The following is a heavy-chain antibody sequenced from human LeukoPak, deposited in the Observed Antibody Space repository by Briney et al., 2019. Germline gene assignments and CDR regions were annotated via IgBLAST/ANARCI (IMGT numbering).Heavy chain of an antibody. Sequence: SETLSLTCSVSDGSINSYYWNWIRRPPGKGLEWIGYIYYSGSTDYNPSLKSRVTISIDTSKNQFSLKLSSVTAADTAVYYCARESNIHYYFDSWGQGTLVTVSS. CDR3: ARESNIHYYFDS. J-gene: IGHJ4*02. V-gene: IGHV4-59*01. D-gene: IGHD1/OR15-1a*01. CDR2: IYYSGST. CDR1: DGSINSYY.